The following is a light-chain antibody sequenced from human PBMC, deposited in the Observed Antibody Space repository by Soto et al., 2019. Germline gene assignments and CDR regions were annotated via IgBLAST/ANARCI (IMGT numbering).Light chain of an antibody. CDR1: QSISSW. V-gene: IGKV1-5*01. CDR3: LRYIGYSPLP. Sequence: DISMSQSPSTLSASAGDSVTITCRVSQSISSWLAWYQQKPGKAPKLLIYDDSSLESGVQSSVGKRCCGVDFPLMSLRLQLVEVVSCYCLRYIGYSPLPLGGGTKVDIK. CDR2: DDS. J-gene: IGKJ4*01.